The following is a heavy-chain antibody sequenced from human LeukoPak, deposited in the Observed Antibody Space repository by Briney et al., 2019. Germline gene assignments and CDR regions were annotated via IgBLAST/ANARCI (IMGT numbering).Heavy chain of an antibody. J-gene: IGHJ3*02. CDR1: GFTFSSYE. Sequence: GGSLRLSCAASGFTFSSYEMNWVRQALGKGLEWVSYISSSGSTIYYADSVKGRFTISRDNAKNSLYLQMNSLRAEDTAVYYCARVRYFDWRSNAFDIWGQGTMVTVSS. D-gene: IGHD3-9*01. V-gene: IGHV3-48*03. CDR3: ARVRYFDWRSNAFDI. CDR2: ISSSGSTI.